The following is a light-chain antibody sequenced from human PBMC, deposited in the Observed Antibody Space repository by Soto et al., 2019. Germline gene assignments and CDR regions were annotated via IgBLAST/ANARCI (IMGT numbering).Light chain of an antibody. CDR1: SSDVGGYNY. CDR3: SSYAGSNNLV. CDR2: EVS. V-gene: IGLV2-8*01. J-gene: IGLJ2*01. Sequence: QSALTQPPSASGSPGQSVTISCTGTSSDVGGYNYVSWYQQHPGKAPKLMIYEVSKRPSGVPDRFSCSKTGNTASLPVSGLQAEDEADYYCSSYAGSNNLVFGGGTQLTVL.